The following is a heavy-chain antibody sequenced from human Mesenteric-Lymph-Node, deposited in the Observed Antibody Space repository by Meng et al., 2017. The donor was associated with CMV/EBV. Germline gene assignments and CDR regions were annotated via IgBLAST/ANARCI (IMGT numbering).Heavy chain of an antibody. D-gene: IGHD6-13*01. CDR1: GFIFNNYG. J-gene: IGHJ4*02. CDR2: IRFDGTNK. CDR3: ARGQRSYSSSWYGY. Sequence: GGSLRLSCAASGFIFNNYGLHWVRRAPGKGLEWVAFIRFDGTNKYYADSVKGRFTISRDDSKNTLYLEMNSLRPEDTAVYYCARGQRSYSSSWYGYWGQGTLVTVSS. V-gene: IGHV3-30*02.